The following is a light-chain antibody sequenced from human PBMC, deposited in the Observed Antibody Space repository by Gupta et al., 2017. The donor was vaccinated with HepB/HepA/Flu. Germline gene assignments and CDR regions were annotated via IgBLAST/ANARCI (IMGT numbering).Light chain of an antibody. CDR2: DVS. Sequence: QSALTQPRSVSGSPGQSVIISCTGTSSDVGGSNYVSWYQQHPDKAPKVIIYDVSKRPSGVPDRFSGSKSGNTASRTISGLQAEDEADYYCCSYAGRYTKIFGGGTKLTVL. CDR3: CSYAGRYTKI. CDR1: SSDVGGSNY. J-gene: IGLJ2*01. V-gene: IGLV2-11*01.